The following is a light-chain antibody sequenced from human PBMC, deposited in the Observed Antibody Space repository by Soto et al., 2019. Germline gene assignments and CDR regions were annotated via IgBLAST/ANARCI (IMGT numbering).Light chain of an antibody. CDR3: QEYASSPQT. CDR1: QTVQSSY. J-gene: IGKJ1*01. V-gene: IGKV3-20*01. Sequence: EIVLPQSPGVVSLSVGVRATLSCRASQTVQSSYLAWSQQKPGQATRLLIYDASTRAAGIPDRFSASGAGTDFTLIISRLEPEEVAVYSCQEYASSPQTFGQGNKVDI. CDR2: DAS.